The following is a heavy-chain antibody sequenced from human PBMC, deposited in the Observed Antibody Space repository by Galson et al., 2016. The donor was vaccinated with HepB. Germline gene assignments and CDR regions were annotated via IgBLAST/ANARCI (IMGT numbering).Heavy chain of an antibody. D-gene: IGHD6-19*01. CDR1: GGTFTTYP. CDR2: IIPLLGIP. CDR3: ARPSSGRANDAFDI. J-gene: IGHJ3*02. Sequence: SVKVSCKASGGTFTTYPITWVRQAPGQGPECLGRIIPLLGIPKYAQKFQGRLTITADKSTSTTYMELTSLRSEDTAVYYCARPSSGRANDAFDIWGQGTMVTVSS. V-gene: IGHV1-69*02.